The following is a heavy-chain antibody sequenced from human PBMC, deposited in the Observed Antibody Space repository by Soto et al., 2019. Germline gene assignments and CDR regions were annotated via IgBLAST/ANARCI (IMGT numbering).Heavy chain of an antibody. CDR3: ARGCSSTSCYAGDWFDP. J-gene: IGHJ5*02. CDR1: GYTFTSYG. Sequence: GASVKVSCKASGYTFTSYGISWVRQAPGQGLEWMGWISAYNGNTNYAQKLQGRVTMTTDTSTSTAYMELRSLRSDDTAVYYCARGCSSTSCYAGDWFDPWGQGTLVTVSS. CDR2: ISAYNGNT. D-gene: IGHD2-2*01. V-gene: IGHV1-18*01.